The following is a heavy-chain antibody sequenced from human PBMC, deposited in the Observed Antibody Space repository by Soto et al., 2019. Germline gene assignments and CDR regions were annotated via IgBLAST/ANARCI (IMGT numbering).Heavy chain of an antibody. CDR1: GGSISSSSYY. CDR3: ARDLGLYCSGGSCYSGWFDP. D-gene: IGHD2-15*01. J-gene: IGHJ5*02. V-gene: IGHV4-39*07. CDR2: IYYSGST. Sequence: SETLSLTCTVSGGSISSSSYYWCWIRQPPGKGLEWIGSIYYSGSTYYNPSLKSRVTISVDTSKNQFSLKLSSVTAADTAVYYCARDLGLYCSGGSCYSGWFDPWGQGTLVTVSS.